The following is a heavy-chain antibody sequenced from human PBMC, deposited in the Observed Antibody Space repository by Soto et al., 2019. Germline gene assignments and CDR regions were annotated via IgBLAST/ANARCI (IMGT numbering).Heavy chain of an antibody. CDR2: IIPIFGTA. Sequence: SVKVSCKASGVTFSSYAISWVRQAPGQGPEWMGGIIPIFGTANYAQKFQGRVTITADESTSTAYMELSSLRSEDTAVYYCARGQPVYDYVWGSYRSDAFDIWGQGTMVTVSS. J-gene: IGHJ3*02. CDR1: GVTFSSYA. CDR3: ARGQPVYDYVWGSYRSDAFDI. V-gene: IGHV1-69*13. D-gene: IGHD3-16*02.